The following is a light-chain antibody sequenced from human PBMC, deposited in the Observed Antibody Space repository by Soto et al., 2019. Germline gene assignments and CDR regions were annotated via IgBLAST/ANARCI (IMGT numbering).Light chain of an antibody. CDR1: QSVSNN. CDR3: QQYNSWPRA. Sequence: ETVMTQSPATLSVSPGERATLSCRASQSVSNNLAWYQQKPGQVPRLLIYAASTRATGIPARFSGTGSGTEFPLTISSLQSEDFAVYYCQQYNSWPRAFGPGTKLEIK. V-gene: IGKV3-15*01. J-gene: IGKJ2*01. CDR2: AAS.